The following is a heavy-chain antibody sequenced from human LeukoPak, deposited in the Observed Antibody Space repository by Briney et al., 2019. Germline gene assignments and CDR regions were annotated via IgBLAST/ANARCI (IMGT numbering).Heavy chain of an antibody. J-gene: IGHJ5*02. CDR1: GGSISSSSYY. CDR3: ATSNILTGYKTP. V-gene: IGHV4-39*07. D-gene: IGHD3-9*01. Sequence: SETLSLTCNVSGGSISSSSYYWGWIRQPPGKGLEWIGSIYYSGSTYYNPSLKSRVTISVDTSKNQFSLKLSSVTAADTAVYYCATSNILTGYKTPWGQGTLVTVSS. CDR2: IYYSGST.